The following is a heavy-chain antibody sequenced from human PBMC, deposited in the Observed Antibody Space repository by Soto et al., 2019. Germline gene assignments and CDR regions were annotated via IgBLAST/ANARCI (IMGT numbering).Heavy chain of an antibody. CDR2: IYYSGST. CDR1: GGSVSSGSYY. Sequence: SGTLSLTCTVSGGSVSSGSYYWSWIRQPPGKGLEWIGYIYYSGSTNYNPSLKSRVTISVDTSKNQFSLKLSSVTAADTAVYYCGGGETIFGVFIIKYWGQGTLVTVS. CDR3: GGGETIFGVFIIKY. J-gene: IGHJ4*02. D-gene: IGHD3-3*01. V-gene: IGHV4-61*01.